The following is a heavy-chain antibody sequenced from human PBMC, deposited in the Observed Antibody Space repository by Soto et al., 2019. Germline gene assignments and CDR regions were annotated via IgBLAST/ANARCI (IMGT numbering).Heavy chain of an antibody. CDR1: GFTFSSYA. CDR2: ISYDGSNK. D-gene: IGHD6-19*01. CDR3: ARDRRIAVAGTTQYYYYYGMDV. J-gene: IGHJ6*02. Sequence: QVQLVESGGGVIQPGRSLRLSCAASGFTFSSYAMHWVRQAPGKGLEWVAVISYDGSNKYYADSVKGRFTISRDNSKNTMNLQMNSLSAEDTAVYYCARDRRIAVAGTTQYYYYYGMDVWGQGTTVTVSS. V-gene: IGHV3-30-3*01.